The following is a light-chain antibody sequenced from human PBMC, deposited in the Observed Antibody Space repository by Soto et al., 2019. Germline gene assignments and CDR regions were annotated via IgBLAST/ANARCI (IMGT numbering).Light chain of an antibody. CDR1: QSVSSY. J-gene: IGKJ1*01. CDR2: DAS. V-gene: IGKV3-11*01. Sequence: EIVLRQSRSAVSFSPVERATLSCRASQSVSSYLAWYQQKPGQAPRLLIYDASNRATGIPARFSGSGSGTDFTLTISSLEPEDFAVYYCQQRSNWRTFGQGTKVDIK. CDR3: QQRSNWRT.